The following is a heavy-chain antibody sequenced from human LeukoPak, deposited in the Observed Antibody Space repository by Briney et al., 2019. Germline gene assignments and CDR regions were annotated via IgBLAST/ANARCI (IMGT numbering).Heavy chain of an antibody. Sequence: ASVKVSCKASGYTFTSYDINWVRQATGQGLEWMGWMNLNSGNTGYAQKFQGRVTITRNTSISTAYMELSSLRSEDTAVYYCARVAYCSGGSCYHNWFDPWGQGTLVTVSS. CDR1: GYTFTSYD. CDR2: MNLNSGNT. J-gene: IGHJ5*02. V-gene: IGHV1-8*03. CDR3: ARVAYCSGGSCYHNWFDP. D-gene: IGHD2-15*01.